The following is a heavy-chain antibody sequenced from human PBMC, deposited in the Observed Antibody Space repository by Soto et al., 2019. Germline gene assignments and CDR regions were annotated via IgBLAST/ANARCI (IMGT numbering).Heavy chain of an antibody. CDR1: GYTFSNYW. CDR2: IFPRDSDT. CDR3: ASSILVPSTMNYFDY. Sequence: RESLKISCTGSGYTFSNYWIGCVRQMPGKGLEWMGIIFPRDSDTTYSPSFQGRVTISADKSISTAYLQWRSLKASDTAMYYCASSILVPSTMNYFDYWGQGNPVTVSS. J-gene: IGHJ4*02. V-gene: IGHV5-51*01. D-gene: IGHD1-26*01.